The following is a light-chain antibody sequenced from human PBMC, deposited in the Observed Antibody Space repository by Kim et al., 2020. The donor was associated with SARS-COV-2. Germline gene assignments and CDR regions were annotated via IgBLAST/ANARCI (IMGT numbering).Light chain of an antibody. CDR3: QKYDSAPWT. J-gene: IGKJ1*01. CDR1: QDIANY. Sequence: ASVRDGVTITCRASQDIANYLAWYQQKPGKVPKLLVYAASALKSGVPSRFSGRRYGTDFTLTISNLQPEDVATYYCQKYDSAPWTFGQGTKVDIK. V-gene: IGKV1-27*01. CDR2: AAS.